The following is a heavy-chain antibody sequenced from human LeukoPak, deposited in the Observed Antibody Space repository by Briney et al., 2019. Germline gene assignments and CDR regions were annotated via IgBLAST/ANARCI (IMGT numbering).Heavy chain of an antibody. D-gene: IGHD6-19*01. V-gene: IGHV3-23*01. CDR1: GFNFNKYD. CDR3: AKGGWLDD. CDR2: ITGRSDKT. Sequence: PGGSLRLSCAASGFNFNKYDMTWARQAPGKGLEWVSTITGRSDKTYYTDSVKGRFVTSRDNSKDTLSLQMNSLRAEDTALYYCAKGGWLDDSGQGALVTVSS. J-gene: IGHJ4*02.